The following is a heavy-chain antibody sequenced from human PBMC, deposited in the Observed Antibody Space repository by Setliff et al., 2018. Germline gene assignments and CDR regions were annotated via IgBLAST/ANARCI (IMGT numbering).Heavy chain of an antibody. Sequence: SETLSLTCTVSGGSISSYYWSWIRQPAGKGLEWTGRIYASGRTDYNPSLQSRVSISLDTSQSQFSLRLSSVTAADTALYFCARVRNDYPYYIDSWGQGTLVTVSS. J-gene: IGHJ4*02. D-gene: IGHD4-17*01. V-gene: IGHV4-4*07. CDR3: ARVRNDYPYYIDS. CDR1: GGSISSYY. CDR2: IYASGRT.